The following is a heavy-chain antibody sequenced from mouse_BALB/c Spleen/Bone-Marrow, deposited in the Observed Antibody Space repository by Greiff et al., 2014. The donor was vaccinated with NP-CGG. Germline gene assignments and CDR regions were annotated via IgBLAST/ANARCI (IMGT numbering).Heavy chain of an antibody. CDR1: GFNMKDTY. CDR2: IDPANGNT. Sequence: DVHLVESGAELVKPGASVKLSCTASGFNMKDTYMHWVKQRPEQGLEWTGRIDPANGNTKYDPKFQGKATITADTSSNTAYLQLSSLTSEDTAVYYCAVYYYGYYFDYWGQGTTLTVSS. V-gene: IGHV14-3*02. J-gene: IGHJ2*01. CDR3: AVYYYGYYFDY. D-gene: IGHD1-2*01.